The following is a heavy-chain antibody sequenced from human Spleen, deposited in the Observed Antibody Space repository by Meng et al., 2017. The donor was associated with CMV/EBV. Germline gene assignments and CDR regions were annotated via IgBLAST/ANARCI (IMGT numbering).Heavy chain of an antibody. Sequence: SVKVSCKASGYTFTSYGISWVRQAPGQGLEWMGGIIPALGLADYAQKFQGRVTITADKSTSTAYMELRSLRSEDTAMYYCARDVMATTWGQGTLVTVSS. CDR2: IIPALGLA. V-gene: IGHV1-69*10. CDR3: ARDVMATT. J-gene: IGHJ5*02. D-gene: IGHD5-24*01. CDR1: GYTFTSYG.